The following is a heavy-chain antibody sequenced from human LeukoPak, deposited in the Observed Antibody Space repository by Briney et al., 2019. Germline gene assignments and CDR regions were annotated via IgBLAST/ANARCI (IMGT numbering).Heavy chain of an antibody. CDR2: ISSSGSTL. D-gene: IGHD1-14*01. V-gene: IGHV3-11*01. J-gene: IGHJ4*02. Sequence: PGGSLRLSCAASGFTFNDYYMSWIRQAPGKGLEWVSYISSSGSTLYYSDSVKGRITISRDNAKNSLYLQMNSLRAADTAVYYCSRRRYNGPPLAYWGQGTLVT. CDR3: SRRRYNGPPLAY. CDR1: GFTFNDYY.